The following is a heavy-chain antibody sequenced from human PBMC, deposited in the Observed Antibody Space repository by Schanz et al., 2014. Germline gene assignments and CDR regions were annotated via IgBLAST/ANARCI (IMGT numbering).Heavy chain of an antibody. D-gene: IGHD6-25*01. CDR2: MSYDGREK. Sequence: QVQLVESGGGVVQPGRSLRLSCAASGFSFSSYGMHWVRQAPGKGLEGVAVMSYDGREKYSADSVKGRFTISRDNSINTLYLQMNSLRPEDTAVYFCAKGGYGPPYIIDYWGQGTLVTVSS. J-gene: IGHJ4*02. CDR1: GFSFSSYG. V-gene: IGHV3-30*18. CDR3: AKGGYGPPYIIDY.